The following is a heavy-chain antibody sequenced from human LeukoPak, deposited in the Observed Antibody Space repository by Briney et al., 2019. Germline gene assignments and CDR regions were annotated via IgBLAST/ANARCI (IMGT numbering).Heavy chain of an antibody. V-gene: IGHV3-23*01. CDR1: GFTFGDYA. Sequence: PGRSLRLSCTASGFTFGDYAMSGFRQAPGKGLEWVSGISGSGGSTYYADSVKGRFTISRDNSKNTLYLLLNNLRAEDTAVYYCARGHYDMDVWGQGTTVTVSS. CDR3: ARGHYDMDV. J-gene: IGHJ6*02. CDR2: ISGSGGST.